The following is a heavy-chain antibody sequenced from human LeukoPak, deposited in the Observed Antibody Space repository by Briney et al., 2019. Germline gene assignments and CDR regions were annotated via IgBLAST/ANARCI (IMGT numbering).Heavy chain of an antibody. D-gene: IGHD5-18*01. Sequence: GGSLRLSCVASGFVFSNYWMGWVRQAPGKGLEWVANIKEDGGETYYVDSVKGRFTISRDNSKNTLYLQMNSLRAEDTAVYYCARGAGDTTMGYYYYYMDVWGKGTTVTVSS. CDR2: IKEDGGET. J-gene: IGHJ6*03. CDR1: GFVFSNYW. CDR3: ARGAGDTTMGYYYYYMDV. V-gene: IGHV3-7*03.